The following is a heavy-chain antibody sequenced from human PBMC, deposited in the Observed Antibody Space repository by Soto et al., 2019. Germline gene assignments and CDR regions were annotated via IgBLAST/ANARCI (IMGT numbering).Heavy chain of an antibody. CDR1: GFTFSDYG. CDR3: AKDLPLRIVLFRGVNGRGYDY. CDR2: ISYDGDNQ. D-gene: IGHD3-10*01. Sequence: QVQLVESGGGVVQPGRSLRLSCAASGFTFSDYGMHWVRQAPGKGLEWVAVISYDGDNQYYVDSVKGRFTISRDNSKNTLYLQMKSLRAEDTAVYYCAKDLPLRIVLFRGVNGRGYDYWGQGTLVTVSS. J-gene: IGHJ4*02. V-gene: IGHV3-30*18.